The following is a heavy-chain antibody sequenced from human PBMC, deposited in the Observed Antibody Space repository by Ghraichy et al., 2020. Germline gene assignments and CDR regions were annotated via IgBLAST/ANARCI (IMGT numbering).Heavy chain of an antibody. D-gene: IGHD4-17*01. CDR1: GFTFSKYE. CDR3: ASGLYGDSTSQGFYFYAMDV. Sequence: GGSLRLSCASSGFTFSKYEMNWVRQAPGKGLEWISYINSSGSNIYYADSVKGRFTISRDNAKNSLYLQMNSLRVEDTAVYYCASGLYGDSTSQGFYFYAMDVWGQGTTVTVSS. CDR2: INSSGSNI. V-gene: IGHV3-48*03. J-gene: IGHJ6*02.